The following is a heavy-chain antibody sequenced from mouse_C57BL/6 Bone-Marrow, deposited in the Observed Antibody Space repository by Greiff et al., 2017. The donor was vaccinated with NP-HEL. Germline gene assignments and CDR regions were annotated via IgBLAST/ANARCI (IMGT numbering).Heavy chain of an antibody. CDR1: GYSFTGYY. CDR2: INPSTGGT. J-gene: IGHJ4*01. D-gene: IGHD1-1*02. Sequence: VQLKQSGPELVKPGASVKISCKASGYSFTGYYMNWVKQSPEKSLEWIGEINPSTGGTTYNQKFKAKATLTVDKSSSTAYMQLKSLTSEDSAVYYCARYGGDYYAMDYWGQGTSVTVSS. CDR3: ARYGGDYYAMDY. V-gene: IGHV1-42*01.